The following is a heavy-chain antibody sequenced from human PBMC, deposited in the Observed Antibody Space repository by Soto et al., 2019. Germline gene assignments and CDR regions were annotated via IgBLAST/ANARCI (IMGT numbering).Heavy chain of an antibody. CDR1: GFTFSSYG. D-gene: IGHD3-3*01. CDR2: ISYDGSNK. CDR3: AKARTYYDFWSGYLTDYYYYYGMDV. J-gene: IGHJ6*02. Sequence: GSLRLSCAASGFTFSSYGMHWVRQAPGKGLEWVAVISYDGSNKYYADSVKGRFTISRDNSKNTLYLQMNSLRAEDTAVYYCAKARTYYDFWSGYLTDYYYYYGMDVWGQGTTVTVSS. V-gene: IGHV3-30*18.